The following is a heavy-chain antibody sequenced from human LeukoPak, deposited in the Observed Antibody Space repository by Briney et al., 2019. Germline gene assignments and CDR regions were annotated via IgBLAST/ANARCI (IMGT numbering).Heavy chain of an antibody. D-gene: IGHD5-12*01. CDR3: ARAERLRPFDY. Sequence: PSETLSLTCTASGGSISSYYWSWIRQPPGKGLEWIGYIYYSGSTNYNPSLKSRVTISVDTSKNQFSLKLSSVTAADTAVYYCARAERLRPFDYWGQGTLVTVSS. V-gene: IGHV4-59*01. CDR2: IYYSGST. CDR1: GGSISSYY. J-gene: IGHJ4*02.